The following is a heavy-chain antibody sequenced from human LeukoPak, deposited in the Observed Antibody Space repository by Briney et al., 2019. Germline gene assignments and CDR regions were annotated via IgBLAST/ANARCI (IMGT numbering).Heavy chain of an antibody. CDR2: IIPIFGTA. Sequence: SVKVSCKASGGTFSSYAISWVRQAPGQGLEWMGGIIPIFGTANYAQKFQGRVTITADESTSTAYMELGSLRSEDTAVYYCARVADSQQLVPYYFDYWGQGTLVTVSS. CDR3: ARVADSQQLVPYYFDY. D-gene: IGHD6-13*01. V-gene: IGHV1-69*13. CDR1: GGTFSSYA. J-gene: IGHJ4*02.